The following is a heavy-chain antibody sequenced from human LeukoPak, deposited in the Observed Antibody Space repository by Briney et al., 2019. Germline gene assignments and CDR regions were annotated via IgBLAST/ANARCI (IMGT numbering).Heavy chain of an antibody. CDR1: GYTLISYG. Sequence: GASVKVSCKASGYTLISYGISWVRQAPGQGLEWMGWINTNTGNPTYTQGFTGRFVFSLDTSVSTAYLQISSLKAEDTAVYYCAYPGVAGPFDYWGQGTLVTVSS. CDR3: AYPGVAGPFDY. CDR2: INTNTGNP. J-gene: IGHJ4*02. V-gene: IGHV7-4-1*02. D-gene: IGHD6-19*01.